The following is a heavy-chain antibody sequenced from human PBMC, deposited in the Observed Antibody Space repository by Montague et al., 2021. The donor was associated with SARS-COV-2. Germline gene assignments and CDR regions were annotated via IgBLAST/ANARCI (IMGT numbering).Heavy chain of an antibody. J-gene: IGHJ4*02. CDR3: ARGRQHINMVVVVVTGGEYYFDF. V-gene: IGHV4-34*01. Sequence: SETRSLTCAVYGGSFSGYYWSWIRQPPGKGLEWMGESNHSGSTNYNPALKSRVTISVDTSKNQFSLKMTSVTAADTAVYYCARGRQHINMVVVVVTGGEYYFDFWGQGTLVAVAS. CDR1: GGSFSGYY. CDR2: SNHSGST. D-gene: IGHD3-22*01.